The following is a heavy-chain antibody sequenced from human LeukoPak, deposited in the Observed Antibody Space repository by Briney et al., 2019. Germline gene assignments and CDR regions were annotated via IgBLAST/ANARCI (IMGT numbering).Heavy chain of an antibody. CDR3: ARGRNDFWSGSAYYYYMDV. J-gene: IGHJ6*03. Sequence: ASVKVCCKASRYTFTSYDINWVRPATGQGLGWMGWINPYSGGRNYAQKFQGRVTITTDESTSTAYMELSSVRSEDTAVYYCARGRNDFWSGSAYYYYMDVWGKGTTVTVSS. V-gene: IGHV1-8*01. D-gene: IGHD3-3*01. CDR2: INPYSGGR. CDR1: RYTFTSYD.